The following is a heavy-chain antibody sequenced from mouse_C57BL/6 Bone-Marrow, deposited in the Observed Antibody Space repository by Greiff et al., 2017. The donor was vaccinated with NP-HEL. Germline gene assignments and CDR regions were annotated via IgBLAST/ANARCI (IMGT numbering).Heavy chain of an antibody. CDR1: GFTFSSYG. V-gene: IGHV5-6*02. J-gene: IGHJ2*01. CDR2: ISSGGSYT. D-gene: IGHD4-1*01. CDR3: ARRGTGRYFDY. Sequence: EVKLMESGGDLVKPGGSLKLSCAASGFTFSSYGMSWVRQTPDKRLEWVATISSGGSYTYYPDSVQGRFTISRDNAKNTLYLQMSSLKSEDTAMYYCARRGTGRYFDYWGQGTTLTVSS.